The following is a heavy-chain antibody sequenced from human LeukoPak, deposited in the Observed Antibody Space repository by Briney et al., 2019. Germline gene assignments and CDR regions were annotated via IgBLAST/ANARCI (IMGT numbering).Heavy chain of an antibody. Sequence: PGGSLRLSCEASGFTFSGYAVSWVRQAPGKGLEWVSVIYSGGSTYYADSVKGRFTISRDNSKNTLYLQMNSLRAEDTAVYYCARESTSWYFDLWGRGTLVTVSS. D-gene: IGHD2-2*01. CDR1: GFTFSGYA. V-gene: IGHV3-53*01. CDR2: IYSGGST. CDR3: ARESTSWYFDL. J-gene: IGHJ2*01.